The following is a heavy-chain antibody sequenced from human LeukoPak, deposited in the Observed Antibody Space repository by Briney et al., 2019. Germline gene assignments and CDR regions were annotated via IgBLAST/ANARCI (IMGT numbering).Heavy chain of an antibody. CDR3: ARDEGQQLQNWFDP. CDR2: INHSGST. J-gene: IGHJ5*02. V-gene: IGHV4-34*01. Sequence: SETLSLTCAVYGGSFSGYYWSWIRQPPGKGLEWIGEINHSGSTNYNPSLKSRVTISVDTSKNQFSLKLSSVTAADTAVYYCARDEGQQLQNWFDPWGQGTLVTVSS. CDR1: GGSFSGYY. D-gene: IGHD6-13*01.